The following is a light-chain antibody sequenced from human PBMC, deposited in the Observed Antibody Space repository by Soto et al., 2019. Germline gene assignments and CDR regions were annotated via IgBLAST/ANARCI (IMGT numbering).Light chain of an antibody. CDR1: QSVSSY. CDR3: QQRSDWPYT. CDR2: AAS. Sequence: EIVLTQSPATLSLSPGERATLSCRASQSVSSYLAWYQQKPGQAPRLLIYAASSRATGIPARFSGSGSGTDFTITISSLEPEDFAVYYCQQRSDWPYTFGGGTTVQIK. J-gene: IGKJ4*01. V-gene: IGKV3-11*01.